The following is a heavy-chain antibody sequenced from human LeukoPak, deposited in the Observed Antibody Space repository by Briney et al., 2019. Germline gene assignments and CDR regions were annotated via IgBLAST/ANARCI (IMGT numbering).Heavy chain of an antibody. J-gene: IGHJ4*02. CDR2: ISSSSSYI. CDR1: GFTFSSYR. D-gene: IGHD3-22*01. Sequence: RAGGSLRLSCAASGFTFSSYRMNWVRQAPGKGLEWVSSISSSSSYIYYADSVKGRFTISRDNAKNSLYLQMNSLRAEDTAVYYCARACPEYYYDSSGYCFDYWGQGTLATVSS. CDR3: ARACPEYYYDSSGYCFDY. V-gene: IGHV3-21*01.